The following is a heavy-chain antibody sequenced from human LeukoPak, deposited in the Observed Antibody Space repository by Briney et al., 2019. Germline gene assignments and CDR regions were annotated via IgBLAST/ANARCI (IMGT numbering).Heavy chain of an antibody. CDR3: ARGPPLDY. CDR2: IYHSGST. V-gene: IGHV4-38-2*02. CDR1: GYSISSGYY. Sequence: SETLSLTCTVSGYSISSGYYWGWIRQPPGKGLEWIGSIYHSGSTYYNPSLKSRVTISVDTSKNQFSLKLSSVTAADTAVYYCARGPPLDYWGQGTLVTVSS. J-gene: IGHJ4*02.